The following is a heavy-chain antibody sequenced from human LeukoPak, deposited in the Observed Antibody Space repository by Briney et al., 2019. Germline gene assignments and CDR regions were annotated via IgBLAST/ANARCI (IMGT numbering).Heavy chain of an antibody. CDR1: GGSPSSYY. J-gene: IGHJ6*03. V-gene: IGHV4-59*01. CDR2: IYYSGST. CDR3: ARTTEGYCRGRSCYSYYYYMDV. Sequence: SETLSLTCTVSGGSPSSYYWSWIPHPPGKGLWWIGYIYYSGSTYYNPSLKSRVTISVDTSTDQFSLKLSSVTAADTAVYYCARTTEGYCRGRSCYSYYYYMDVWGKGTTVTVSS. D-gene: IGHD2-15*01.